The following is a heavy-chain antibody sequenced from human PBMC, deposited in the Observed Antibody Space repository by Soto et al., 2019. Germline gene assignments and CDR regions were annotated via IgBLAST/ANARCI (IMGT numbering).Heavy chain of an antibody. CDR3: ARGSAYYYDSSAPEN. CDR1: GFTFTSFG. D-gene: IGHD3-22*01. CDR2: VSYDGIDE. J-gene: IGHJ4*02. Sequence: HPGGSLRLSCAASGFTFTSFGIHWVRQAPGKGLEWVAVVSYDGIDENYADSVKGRFSISRDNSKNTVYLQMNSLRGEDTAVYYCARGSAYYYDSSAPENWGQGTLVTVSS. V-gene: IGHV3-30*03.